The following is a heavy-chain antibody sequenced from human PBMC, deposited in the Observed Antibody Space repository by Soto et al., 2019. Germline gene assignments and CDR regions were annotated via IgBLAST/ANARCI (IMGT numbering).Heavy chain of an antibody. V-gene: IGHV3-23*01. CDR2: ISGSGGST. J-gene: IGHJ4*02. Sequence: GGSLRLSCAASGFTFSSYAMSWVRQAPGEGLEWVSAISGSGGSTYYADSVKGRFTISRNNSKNTLYLQMNSLRAEATAVYYCAKISPRTDFDFDYWGQGTLVTVSS. CDR3: AKISPRTDFDFDY. CDR1: GFTFSSYA.